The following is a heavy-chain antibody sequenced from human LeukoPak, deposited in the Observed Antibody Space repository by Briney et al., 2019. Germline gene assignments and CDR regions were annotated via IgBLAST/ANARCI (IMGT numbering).Heavy chain of an antibody. CDR1: GFTFSGYW. CDR2: INSDGYSI. J-gene: IGHJ5*01. D-gene: IGHD6-19*01. CDR3: TRAGYSSGFDS. V-gene: IGHV3-74*03. Sequence: GGSLRLSCAASGFTFSGYWMDWVRQAPGKGLVWVSHINSDGYSITYADSVKGRFTISRDNAKNTLYLQMNSLIAEDTAVYFCTRAGYSSGFDSWGQGTLVTVSS.